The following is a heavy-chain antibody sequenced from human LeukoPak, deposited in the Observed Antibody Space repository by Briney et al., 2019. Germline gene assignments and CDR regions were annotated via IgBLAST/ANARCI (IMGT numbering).Heavy chain of an antibody. Sequence: GESLKISCNGSAFTFITYSFAWVRQLAGKGLEWMGVFYAGDSSTRYSPSFQGQVTISVDKSISTAYLQWRSLKASASAIYYCARHSCYDSWGQGTLVTVSS. V-gene: IGHV5-51*01. CDR2: FYAGDSST. CDR1: AFTFITYS. J-gene: IGHJ4*02. D-gene: IGHD3-16*01. CDR3: ARHSCYDS.